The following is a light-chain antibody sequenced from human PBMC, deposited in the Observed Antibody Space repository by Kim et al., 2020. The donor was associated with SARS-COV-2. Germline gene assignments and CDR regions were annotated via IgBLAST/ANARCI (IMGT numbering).Light chain of an antibody. CDR2: DAS. CDR1: QSMNRS. Sequence: SVSPGNRATLSCRASQSMNRSLAGYQQKPGQAPRLLMYDASNRATAIPARFRGSGSGTEFTLTISSLQSEDFAVYYCQHYNKWPFTFGPGTKLEI. CDR3: QHYNKWPFT. V-gene: IGKV3-15*01. J-gene: IGKJ2*01.